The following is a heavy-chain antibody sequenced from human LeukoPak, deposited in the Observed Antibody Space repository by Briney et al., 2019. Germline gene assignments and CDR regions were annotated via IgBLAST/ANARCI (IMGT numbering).Heavy chain of an antibody. CDR3: ARPYYSNYYYYGMDV. D-gene: IGHD3-22*01. CDR2: IWYDGSNK. V-gene: IGHV3-33*01. J-gene: IGHJ6*02. CDR1: GFTFSGNG. Sequence: PGGSLRLSCAASGFTFSGNGMHWVRQAPGKGLEWVGIIWYDGSNKYYADSVKGRFTISRDNSKNTLYLQMNSLRVEDTAVYYCARPYYSNYYYYGMDVWGQGTTVTASS.